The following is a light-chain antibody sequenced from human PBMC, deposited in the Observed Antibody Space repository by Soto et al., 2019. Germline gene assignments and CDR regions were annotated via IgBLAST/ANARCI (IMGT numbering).Light chain of an antibody. CDR1: QSVSSN. V-gene: IGKV3-15*01. Sequence: EVVMTQSPAALSVSPGERATLSCRASQSVSSNLAWYQQKPGRAPRLLIYGASTRATGIPARFSGSGSGTEFTLTISSLQSEDFAVYYCQQFNYWPPITFGQGTRLEN. J-gene: IGKJ5*01. CDR3: QQFNYWPPIT. CDR2: GAS.